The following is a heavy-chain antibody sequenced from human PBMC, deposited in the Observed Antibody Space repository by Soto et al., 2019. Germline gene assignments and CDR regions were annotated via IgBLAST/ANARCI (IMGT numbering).Heavy chain of an antibody. CDR2: MNPNSGNT. CDR3: AREGLVRGVITNYYFEY. D-gene: IGHD3-10*01. Sequence: ASVKVSCKTSGYTFTSYDINWVRQATGQGLEWMGWMNPNSGNTGYAQKFQGRVTMTRNTSISTAYMELSSLRSEDTAVYYCAREGLVRGVITNYYFEYWGQGTRVTVSS. V-gene: IGHV1-8*01. CDR1: GYTFTSYD. J-gene: IGHJ4*02.